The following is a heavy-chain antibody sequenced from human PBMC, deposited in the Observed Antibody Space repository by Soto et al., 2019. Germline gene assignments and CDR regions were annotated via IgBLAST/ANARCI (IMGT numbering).Heavy chain of an antibody. CDR2: ISGSGGST. Sequence: GGSLRLSCVVSGFTFSSYAMSWVRQAPGKGLEWVSGISGSGGSTNYADSVKGRFTISRDNSKNTLYLQMNSLRAEDTAVYYCAKVYYYDSSGYSPFDYWGQGTLVTVSS. CDR3: AKVYYYDSSGYSPFDY. J-gene: IGHJ4*02. V-gene: IGHV3-23*01. CDR1: GFTFSSYA. D-gene: IGHD3-22*01.